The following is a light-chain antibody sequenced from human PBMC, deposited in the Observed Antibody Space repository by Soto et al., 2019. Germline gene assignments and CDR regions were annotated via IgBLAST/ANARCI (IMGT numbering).Light chain of an antibody. Sequence: VLTQPASVSGPPGQSITISCTGTSSDVGAYNYVSWYQQHPGKAPKLMIYEVSNRPSGVSNRFSGSKSGNTASLTISGLQAEDEADYYCSSYISSSTFVFGTGTKVTVL. CDR3: SSYISSSTFV. CDR1: SSDVGAYNY. J-gene: IGLJ1*01. CDR2: EVS. V-gene: IGLV2-14*01.